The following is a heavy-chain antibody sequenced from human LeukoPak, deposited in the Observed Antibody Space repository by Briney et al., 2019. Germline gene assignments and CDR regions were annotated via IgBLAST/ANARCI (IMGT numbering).Heavy chain of an antibody. J-gene: IGHJ4*02. CDR1: GIILSNYG. V-gene: IGHV3-23*01. CDR2: ISYSGGST. D-gene: IGHD3-22*01. Sequence: PGGSLRLSCAVSGIILSNYGMSWVRQAPGKGLEWVAGISYSGGSTNYADSVKGRFTISRDTPKNTLYLQMNSLRAEDTAVYFCAKRGVVIRVILVGFHKEAYYFDSWGQGALVTVSS. CDR3: AKRGVVIRVILVGFHKEAYYFDS.